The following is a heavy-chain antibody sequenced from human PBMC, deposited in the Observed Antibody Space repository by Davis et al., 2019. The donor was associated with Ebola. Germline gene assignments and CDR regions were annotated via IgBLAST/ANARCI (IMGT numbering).Heavy chain of an antibody. D-gene: IGHD2-15*01. CDR2: ISAYNGNT. J-gene: IGHJ6*02. Sequence: ASVKVSCKASGYTFTSYGISWVRQAPGQGLEWMGWISAYNGNTNYAQKLQGRVTMTTDTSTSTAYMELRSLRSDDTAVYYCARGRAKMSVVAANHYYYYYGMDVWGQGTTVTVSS. CDR3: ARGRAKMSVVAANHYYYYYGMDV. CDR1: GYTFTSYG. V-gene: IGHV1-18*01.